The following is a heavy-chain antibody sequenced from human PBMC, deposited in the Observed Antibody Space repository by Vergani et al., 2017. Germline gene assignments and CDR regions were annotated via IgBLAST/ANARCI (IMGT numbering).Heavy chain of an antibody. D-gene: IGHD5-18*01. V-gene: IGHV1-24*01. J-gene: IGHJ4*02. Sequence: QVQLVQSGAEVKKPGASVKVSCKVSGYTLTELSMHWVRQAPGKGLEWLGGFDPEDGETIYAQKFQGRVTITADKSTSTAYMELSSLRSEDTAVYYCAREGGYSYGGVYFDYWGQGTLVTVSS. CDR3: AREGGYSYGGVYFDY. CDR1: GYTLTELS. CDR2: FDPEDGET.